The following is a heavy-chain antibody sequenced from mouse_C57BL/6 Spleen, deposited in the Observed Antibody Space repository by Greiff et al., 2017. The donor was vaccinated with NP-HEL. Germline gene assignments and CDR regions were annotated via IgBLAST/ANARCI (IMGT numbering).Heavy chain of an antibody. CDR3: ARNGNYGFDY. CDR1: GYTFTNYW. V-gene: IGHV1-63*01. D-gene: IGHD2-1*01. Sequence: QVQLQQSGAELVRPGTSVKMSCKASGYTFTNYWIGWAKQRPGHGLEWIGDIYPGGGYTNYNEKFKGKATLTADKSSSTAYMQFSSLTSEDSAIYYCARNGNYGFDYWGQGTTLTVSS. CDR2: IYPGGGYT. J-gene: IGHJ2*01.